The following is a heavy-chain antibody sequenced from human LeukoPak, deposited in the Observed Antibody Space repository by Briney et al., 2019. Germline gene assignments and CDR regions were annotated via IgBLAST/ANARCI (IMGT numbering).Heavy chain of an antibody. J-gene: IGHJ4*02. V-gene: IGHV1-46*01. CDR2: INPSGGST. CDR3: ARGGSSWNGFVGY. CDR1: RYTFTSYY. D-gene: IGHD6-13*01. Sequence: ASVKVSSKPSRYTFTSYYMHWVRQAPGEGLEWMGIINPSGGSTTYPQKFQGRVTMTRYTSTSTVYMELSSLRSEDTAVYYCARGGSSWNGFVGYWGQGTLVTVSS.